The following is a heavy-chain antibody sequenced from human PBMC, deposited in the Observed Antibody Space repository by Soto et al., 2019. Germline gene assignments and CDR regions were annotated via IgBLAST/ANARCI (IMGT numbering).Heavy chain of an antibody. J-gene: IGHJ4*02. CDR2: INAGNGNT. D-gene: IGHD6-25*01. Sequence: GASVKVSCKASGYTCTSYAMSWVRQAPGQRLEWMGWINAGNGNTKYSQKFQGRVTIIRDTSASTAYMELSSLRSEDTAVYYCAGDQRIAFDYWGQGTLVTVSS. CDR1: GYTCTSYA. V-gene: IGHV1-3*01. CDR3: AGDQRIAFDY.